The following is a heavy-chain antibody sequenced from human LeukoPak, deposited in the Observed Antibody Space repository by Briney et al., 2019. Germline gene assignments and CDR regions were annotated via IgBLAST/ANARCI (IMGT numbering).Heavy chain of an antibody. CDR2: INPNTGGT. CDR1: GYTFTDYY. Sequence: GASVKVSCKASGYTFTDYYIHWVRQAPGQGLEWMGQINPNTGGTDYAQRFQGRVTMTRDTSISTAYMELGSLRSDDTAIYYCARTRTVTTELTRAFEIWGQGTMVTVSS. D-gene: IGHD4-17*01. V-gene: IGHV1-2*06. CDR3: ARTRTVTTELTRAFEI. J-gene: IGHJ3*02.